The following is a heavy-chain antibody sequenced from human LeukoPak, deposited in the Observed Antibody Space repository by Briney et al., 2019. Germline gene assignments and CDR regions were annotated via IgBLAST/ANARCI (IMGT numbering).Heavy chain of an antibody. CDR2: IYYTGRT. CDR1: AGSISGYY. Sequence: PSETLSLTCTVSAGSISGYYWTWIRQPPGKGLEWIGYIYYTGRTNYNPSLKSRVAISLDTSKNQFSLKPNSVTAADTAVYYCARWFCSGGSCRGAVDYWGQGTLVTVSS. D-gene: IGHD2-15*01. CDR3: ARWFCSGGSCRGAVDY. V-gene: IGHV4-59*01. J-gene: IGHJ4*02.